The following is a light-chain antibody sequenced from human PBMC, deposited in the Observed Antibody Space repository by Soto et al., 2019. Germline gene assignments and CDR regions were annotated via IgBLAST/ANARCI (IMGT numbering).Light chain of an antibody. CDR2: EVT. CDR1: RSDVGGYNF. V-gene: IGLV2-8*01. Sequence: QSVLTQPPSASGSPGQSVTISCTGTRSDVGGYNFVSWYQQHPGKAPKLLIYEVTQRPSGVPDRFSASKSGNTASLTVSGLQAEDGADYYCSSYAGSNMGVFGTGTKVTV. CDR3: SSYAGSNMGV. J-gene: IGLJ1*01.